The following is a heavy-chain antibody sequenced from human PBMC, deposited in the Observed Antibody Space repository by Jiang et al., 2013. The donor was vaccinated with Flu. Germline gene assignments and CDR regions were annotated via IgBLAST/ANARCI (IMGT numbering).Heavy chain of an antibody. V-gene: IGHV1-3*01. J-gene: IGHJ4*02. CDR2: INAGNGNT. D-gene: IGHD3-10*01. CDR3: ARDSLNPYGSRSQHLSY. CDR1: GYTFTTYS. Sequence: GAEVKKPGASVKVSCKASGYTFTTYSMHWVRQAPGQRLEWMGWINAGNGNTKFSQKFQDRVTITRDTSANTVYLELSSLGSEDTAVYYCARDSLNPYGSRSQHLSYWGQGTLVIV.